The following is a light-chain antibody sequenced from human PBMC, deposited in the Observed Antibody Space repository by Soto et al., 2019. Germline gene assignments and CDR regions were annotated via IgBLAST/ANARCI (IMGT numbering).Light chain of an antibody. CDR1: ESISSW. J-gene: IGKJ4*01. CDR3: QQYNSYSLT. V-gene: IGKV1-5*03. CDR2: KAS. Sequence: DIQMTQSPSTLSACLGDRVTITCRACESISSWLAWYQQKPGKAPKLLIYKASSLESGVPSRFSGSGSGTEFTLTISSLQPDDFATYYCQQYNSYSLTFGGGTKVEIK.